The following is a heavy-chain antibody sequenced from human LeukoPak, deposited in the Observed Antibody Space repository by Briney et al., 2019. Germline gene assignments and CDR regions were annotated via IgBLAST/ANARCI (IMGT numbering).Heavy chain of an antibody. CDR2: IRYDGSNK. D-gene: IGHD3-10*01. J-gene: IGHJ4*02. Sequence: GGSLRLSCAASGFTFDDYAMHWVRQAPGKGLEWVAFIRYDGSNKYYADSVKGRFTISRDNSKNTLYLQMNSLRAEDTAVYYCAKDLGAYYYGSGEFDYWGQGTLVTVSP. V-gene: IGHV3-30*02. CDR3: AKDLGAYYYGSGEFDY. CDR1: GFTFDDYA.